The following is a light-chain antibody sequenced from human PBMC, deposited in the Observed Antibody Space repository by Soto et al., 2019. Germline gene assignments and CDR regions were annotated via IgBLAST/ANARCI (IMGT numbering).Light chain of an antibody. Sequence: DIKMTQSPSTLSASVGDRVTITCRASQSISSWLAWYQQNPGKAPKLLMFDASSLDSGVPSRFSGSGSGTEFTLTISSLQPDDFATYYCQQYNAYPWTFGQGTMV. CDR1: QSISSW. CDR2: DAS. CDR3: QQYNAYPWT. V-gene: IGKV1-5*01. J-gene: IGKJ1*01.